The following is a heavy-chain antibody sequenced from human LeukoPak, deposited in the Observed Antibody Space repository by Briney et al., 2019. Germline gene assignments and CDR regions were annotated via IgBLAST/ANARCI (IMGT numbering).Heavy chain of an antibody. CDR2: IKQDGSEK. D-gene: IGHD3-10*01. V-gene: IGHV3-7*01. CDR1: GFTFSSYW. J-gene: IGHJ5*02. Sequence: GGSLRLSCAAPGFTFSSYWMSWVRQAPGKGLEWVANIKQDGSEKYYVDSVKGRFTISRDNAKNSLYLQMNSLRAEDTAVYYCARVTMVRGFNWFDPWGQGTLVTVSS. CDR3: ARVTMVRGFNWFDP.